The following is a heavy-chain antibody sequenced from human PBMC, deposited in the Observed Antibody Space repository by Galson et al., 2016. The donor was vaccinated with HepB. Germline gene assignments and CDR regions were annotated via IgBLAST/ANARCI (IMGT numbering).Heavy chain of an antibody. CDR2: ILYDGSSTI. Sequence: SLRLSCAASGFTFSSYGMHWVRQAPGKGLEWVAVILYDGSSTIYYADSVKGRFTISRDNAKNSVYLQMNSLRDEDTAVYYCARDATAITGAKSNRVWYFDLWGRGTLVTVSS. CDR1: GFTFSSYG. D-gene: IGHD1-14*01. CDR3: ARDATAITGAKSNRVWYFDL. J-gene: IGHJ2*01. V-gene: IGHV3-30*03.